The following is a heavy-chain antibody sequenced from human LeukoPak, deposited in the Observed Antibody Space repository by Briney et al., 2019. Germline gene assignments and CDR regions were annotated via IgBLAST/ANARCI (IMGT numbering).Heavy chain of an antibody. D-gene: IGHD1-26*01. Sequence: SETLSLTCTVSGGSISSYYWSWLRQPAGKGLEWIGRIYTSGSTNDNPSLTRGGTMSVDTDKKQCSLKLSSVTAADTAVYYCAREYLVGAISDAFDIWGQGTMVTVSS. CDR1: GGSISSYY. CDR2: IYTSGST. CDR3: AREYLVGAISDAFDI. J-gene: IGHJ3*02. V-gene: IGHV4-4*07.